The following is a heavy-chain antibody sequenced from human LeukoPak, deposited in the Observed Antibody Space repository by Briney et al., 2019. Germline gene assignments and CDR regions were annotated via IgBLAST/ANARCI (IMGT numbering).Heavy chain of an antibody. J-gene: IGHJ4*02. CDR1: GFSLRSSE. Sequence: GGSLRLSCAASGFSLRSSEMNWVRQAPGKGLEWVSGINWNGDSTDYADSVKGRFTISRDNAKNSLYLQMNSLRAEDTALYYCARDLRVVITGSFDSWGQGTLVTVSS. D-gene: IGHD3-22*01. V-gene: IGHV3-20*04. CDR3: ARDLRVVITGSFDS. CDR2: INWNGDST.